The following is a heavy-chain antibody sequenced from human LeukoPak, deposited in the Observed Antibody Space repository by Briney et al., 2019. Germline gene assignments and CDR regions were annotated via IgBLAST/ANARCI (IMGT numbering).Heavy chain of an antibody. CDR3: ARRGPYYYGSGKRLVWFDP. D-gene: IGHD3-10*01. CDR2: IYYSGST. J-gene: IGHJ5*02. V-gene: IGHV4-59*12. CDR1: GGSISSYY. Sequence: PSETLSLTCTVSGGSISSYYWSWIRQPPGKGLEWIGCIYYSGSTNYNPSLKSRVTISVDTSKNQFSLKLSSVTAADTAVYYCARRGPYYYGSGKRLVWFDPWGQGTLVTVSS.